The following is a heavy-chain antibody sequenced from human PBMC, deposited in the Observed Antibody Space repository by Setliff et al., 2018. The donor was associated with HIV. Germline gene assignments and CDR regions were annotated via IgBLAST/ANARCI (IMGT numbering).Heavy chain of an antibody. V-gene: IGHV4-39*07. CDR1: GGSISSSSYY. CDR3: ARVLSYYDILTGYYPGGNYFDY. D-gene: IGHD3-9*01. J-gene: IGHJ4*02. Sequence: SETLSLTCTVSGGSISSSSYYWGWIRQPPGKGLEWIGSIYYSGSTYYNPSLKSRVTISVDTSKNQFSPKLSSVTAADTAVYYCARVLSYYDILTGYYPGGNYFDYWGQGTLVTVSS. CDR2: IYYSGST.